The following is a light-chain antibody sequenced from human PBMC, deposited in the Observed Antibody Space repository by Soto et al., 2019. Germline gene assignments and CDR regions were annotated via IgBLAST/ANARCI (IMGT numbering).Light chain of an antibody. CDR3: QQRSNWPQLT. Sequence: EIVLTQSPATLSLSPGERATLSCRASQSVSSYLAWYQQKPGQAPRLLIYDASNRATGIPARFSGSGSGTDFTLTTSSLEPEDFAVYYRQQRSNWPQLTFGGGTKVEIK. J-gene: IGKJ4*01. CDR1: QSVSSY. CDR2: DAS. V-gene: IGKV3-11*01.